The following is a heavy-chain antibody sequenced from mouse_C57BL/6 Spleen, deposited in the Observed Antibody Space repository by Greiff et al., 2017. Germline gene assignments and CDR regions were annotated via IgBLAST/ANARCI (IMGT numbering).Heavy chain of an antibody. V-gene: IGHV5-17*01. Sequence: VQLKESGGGLVKPGGSLKLSCAASGFTFSDYGMHWVRQAPEKGLEWVAYISSGSSTIYYADTVKGRFTISRDNAKNTLFLQMTSLRSEDTAMYYCARTYGSSYDYFDYWGQGTTLTVSS. J-gene: IGHJ2*01. CDR2: ISSGSSTI. CDR3: ARTYGSSYDYFDY. D-gene: IGHD1-1*01. CDR1: GFTFSDYG.